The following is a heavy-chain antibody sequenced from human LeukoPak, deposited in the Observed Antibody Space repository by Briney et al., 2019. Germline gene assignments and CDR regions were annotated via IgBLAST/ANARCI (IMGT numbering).Heavy chain of an antibody. D-gene: IGHD6-13*01. Sequence: PGGSLRLSCAASGFRFSDHGMHWVRQAPGKGLEWVAVIWFDGSYKYYADSVEGRFTVSRDNSKYTVGLQMNSLSVEDTAVYYCARDLGITADGNYFDYWGQGTLVTVSS. J-gene: IGHJ4*02. CDR1: GFRFSDHG. CDR3: ARDLGITADGNYFDY. CDR2: IWFDGSYK. V-gene: IGHV3-33*01.